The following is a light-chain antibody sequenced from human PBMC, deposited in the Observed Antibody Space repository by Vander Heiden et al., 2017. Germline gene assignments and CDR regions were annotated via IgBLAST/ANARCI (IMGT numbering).Light chain of an antibody. Sequence: EIVMTQSPATLSVSPGERATLSCRASQSVSSNLAWYQQKPGQPPRLLIYGASTRANGIPDRFSGSGSGTDFTLTSSSRQSEDFAVYYWQQDNNLHSFGHGTKVDVK. CDR1: QSVSSN. V-gene: IGKV3-15*01. CDR2: GAS. J-gene: IGKJ3*01. CDR3: QQDNNLHS.